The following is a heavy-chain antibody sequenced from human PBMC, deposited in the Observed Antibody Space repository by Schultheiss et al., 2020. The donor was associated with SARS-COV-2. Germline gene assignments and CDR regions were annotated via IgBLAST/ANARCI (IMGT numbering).Heavy chain of an antibody. CDR2: FSNTGSI. Sequence: SETLSLTCTVSGGSISSGSYYWSWIRQPAGKGLEWIGSFSNTGSINYNPSLKSRVTISVDTSKNQFSLKLSSVTAADTAVYYCARESRIAAAGIGWFDPWGQGTLVTVSS. V-gene: IGHV4-61*02. CDR3: ARESRIAAAGIGWFDP. CDR1: GGSISSGSYY. D-gene: IGHD6-13*01. J-gene: IGHJ5*02.